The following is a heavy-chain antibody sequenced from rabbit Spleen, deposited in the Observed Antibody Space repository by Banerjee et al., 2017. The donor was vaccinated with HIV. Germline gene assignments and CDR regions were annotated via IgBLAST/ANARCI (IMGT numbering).Heavy chain of an antibody. CDR3: ARDYADGSYYYYFGL. Sequence: QSLEESGGDLVKPGASLTLTCTASGFSFNNNYYMCWVRQAPGKGLEWIACIYGGVSGSTYYASWAKGRFTISKTSSTTVTLQMTSLTAADTATYFCARDYADGSYYYYFGLWGPGPLVTVS. V-gene: IGHV1S40*01. J-gene: IGHJ4*01. CDR2: IYGGVSGST. CDR1: GFSFNNNYY. D-gene: IGHD8-1*01.